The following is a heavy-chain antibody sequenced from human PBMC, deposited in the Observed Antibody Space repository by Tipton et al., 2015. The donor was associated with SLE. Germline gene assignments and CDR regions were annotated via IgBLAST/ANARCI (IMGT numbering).Heavy chain of an antibody. V-gene: IGHV4-4*07. CDR2: IYTSGST. CDR3: ARDYYDSSGYSGWFDP. J-gene: IGHJ5*02. D-gene: IGHD3-22*01. CDR1: GGSISSYY. Sequence: TLSLTYTVSGGSISSYYWSWIRQPAGKGLEWIGRIYTSGSTNYNPSLKSRVTMSVDTSKNQFSLKLSSVTAADTAVYYCARDYYDSSGYSGWFDPWGQGTLVTVSS.